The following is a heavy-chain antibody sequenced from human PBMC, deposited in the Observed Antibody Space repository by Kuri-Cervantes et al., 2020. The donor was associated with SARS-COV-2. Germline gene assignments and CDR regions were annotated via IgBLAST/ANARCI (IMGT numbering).Heavy chain of an antibody. CDR3: ARDGDYGDYGNAFDI. Sequence: SETLSLTCTVSGGSISSSSYYWGWIRQPPGKGLKWTGSIYYSGSTYYNPSLKSRVTISVDTSKNQFSLKLSSVTAADTAVYYCARDGDYGDYGNAFDIWGQGTMVTVSS. D-gene: IGHD4-17*01. V-gene: IGHV4-39*02. CDR1: GGSISSSSYY. J-gene: IGHJ3*02. CDR2: IYYSGST.